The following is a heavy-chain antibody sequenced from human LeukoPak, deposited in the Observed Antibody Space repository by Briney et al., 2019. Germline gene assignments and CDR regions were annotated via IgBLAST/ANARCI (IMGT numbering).Heavy chain of an antibody. J-gene: IGHJ6*03. CDR1: SDSISTYY. CDR2: IYTSGST. CDR3: ARDVEARSPGGYYYYYMDV. D-gene: IGHD2-15*01. V-gene: IGHV4-4*07. Sequence: PSETLSLTCTVSSDSISTYYWSWIRQPAGKGLEWIGRIYTSGSTNYNPSLKSRVTMSVDTSKNQFSLKLSSVTAADTAVYYCARDVEARSPGGYYYYYMDVWGKGTTVTVSS.